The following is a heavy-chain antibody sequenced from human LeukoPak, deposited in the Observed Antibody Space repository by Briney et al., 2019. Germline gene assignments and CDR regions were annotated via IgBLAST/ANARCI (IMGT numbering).Heavy chain of an antibody. J-gene: IGHJ4*02. CDR1: GGTFSSYA. V-gene: IGHV1-46*01. CDR2: INPSGGST. D-gene: IGHD1-1*01. Sequence: ASVKVSCKASGGTFSSYAISWVRQAPGQGLEWMGIINPSGGSTSYAQKFQGRVTMTRDTSTSTVYMELSSLRSEDTAVYYRARGGYNWISHFDYWGQGTLVTVSS. CDR3: ARGGYNWISHFDY.